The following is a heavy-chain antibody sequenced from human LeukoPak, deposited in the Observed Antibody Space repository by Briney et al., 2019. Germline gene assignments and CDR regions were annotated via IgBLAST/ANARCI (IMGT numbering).Heavy chain of an antibody. CDR2: ISYDGSNK. V-gene: IGHV3-30-3*01. Sequence: GGSLRLSCAASGFTFSSYAMHWVLQAPGKGLEWVAVISYDGSNKYYADSVKGRFTISRDNSKNTLYLQMNSLRAEDTAVYYCARDIPLLDYWGQGTLVTVSS. CDR3: ARDIPLLDY. CDR1: GFTFSSYA. J-gene: IGHJ4*02.